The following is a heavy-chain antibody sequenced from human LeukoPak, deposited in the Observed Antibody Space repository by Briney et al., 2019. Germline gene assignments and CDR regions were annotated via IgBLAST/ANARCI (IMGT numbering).Heavy chain of an antibody. CDR3: ARGGGRSDDH. CDR1: GFTFSNYW. D-gene: IGHD3-10*01. V-gene: IGHV3-7*01. CDR2: INQDANEK. Sequence: GGSLRLSCAVSGFTFSNYWMTWVRQAPGKGLEWVANINQDANEKFYVDSVKGRFTISRDNAKNSLYLQMNSLRAEYTAVYYCARGGGRSDDHWGQGTRVTVSS. J-gene: IGHJ5*02.